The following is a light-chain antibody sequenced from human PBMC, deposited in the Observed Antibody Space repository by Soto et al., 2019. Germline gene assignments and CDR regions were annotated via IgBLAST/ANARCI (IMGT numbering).Light chain of an antibody. CDR2: RND. Sequence: QSVLTKPPSASGTHGQRVTISCSGSSYNIGRNYVYWYQKVPGTAPKLLVYRNDQRPYGVPDRFSGSKSGTSASLAISRLRSEDEAEYFCSTWDDSLSGIIFGGGTKLTVL. CDR3: STWDDSLSGII. V-gene: IGLV1-47*01. CDR1: SYNIGRNY. J-gene: IGLJ2*01.